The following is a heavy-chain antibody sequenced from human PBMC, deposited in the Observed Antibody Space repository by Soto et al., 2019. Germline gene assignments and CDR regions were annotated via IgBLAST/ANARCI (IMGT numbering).Heavy chain of an antibody. CDR1: GFTFSSYG. V-gene: IGHV3-30*18. J-gene: IGHJ6*02. CDR3: AKDRGGSYYYYGMDV. D-gene: IGHD1-26*01. Sequence: GESLKISCAASGFTFSSYGMHWVRQAPGKGLEWVAVISYDGSNKYYADSVKGRFTISRDNSKNTLYLQMNSLRAEDTAVYYCAKDRGGSYYYYGMDVWGQGTTVTVSS. CDR2: ISYDGSNK.